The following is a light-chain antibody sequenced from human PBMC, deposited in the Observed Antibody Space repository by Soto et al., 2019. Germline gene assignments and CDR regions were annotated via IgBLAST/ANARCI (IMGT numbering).Light chain of an antibody. CDR3: QQYGSSPWT. Sequence: EIVLTQSPGTLSLSPGERATLSCRASQSVSSNFLAWYQQKPGQAPRLLIYGASSRATGIPDRFSGSGSGTDFTHTISRLEPEDFAVYYCQQYGSSPWTFGQGTKMEIK. V-gene: IGKV3-20*01. CDR2: GAS. J-gene: IGKJ1*01. CDR1: QSVSSNF.